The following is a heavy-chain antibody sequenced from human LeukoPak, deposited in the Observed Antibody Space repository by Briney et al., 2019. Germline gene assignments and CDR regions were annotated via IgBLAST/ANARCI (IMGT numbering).Heavy chain of an antibody. CDR3: ARPRVVAATTSHAAFDI. J-gene: IGHJ3*02. D-gene: IGHD2-15*01. CDR2: IYPDDSDI. V-gene: IGHV5-51*01. CDR1: GYIFTSYW. Sequence: RGESLKISCKGSGYIFTSYWIGWVRQMPGKGLEWMGIIYPDDSDISYRPSFQGQVTISVDKSISTAYLQWSSLKASDTAMYYCARPRVVAATTSHAAFDIWGQGTLVSVSS.